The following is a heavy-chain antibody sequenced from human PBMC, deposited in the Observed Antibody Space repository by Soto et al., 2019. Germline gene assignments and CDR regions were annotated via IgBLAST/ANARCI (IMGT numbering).Heavy chain of an antibody. CDR3: ARTTGVPNTLRSRYFFDY. V-gene: IGHV4-61*01. J-gene: IGHJ4*02. D-gene: IGHD4-17*01. Sequence: QVQLQESGPGLLKPSETLSLTCSVSGGSVSDKTYYWSWIRQPPGKRLEWIGYVYYSGTTNYNPSLKSRVTISVDLSKNRFSLRLSSVTTADTALYYCARTTGVPNTLRSRYFFDYWGQGTLVTVSS. CDR2: VYYSGTT. CDR1: GGSVSDKTYY.